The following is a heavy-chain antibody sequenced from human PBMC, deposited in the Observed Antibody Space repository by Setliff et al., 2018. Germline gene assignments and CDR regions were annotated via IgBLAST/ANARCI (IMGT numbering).Heavy chain of an antibody. J-gene: IGHJ4*02. CDR3: ARQAGLRGYYGSNSLYYFDF. D-gene: IGHD3-10*01. CDR1: NGSISISDSY. CDR2: IYYTGST. Sequence: SETLSLTCTVSNGSISISDSYWGWIRQSPGKGLEWIGSIYYTGSTSYKQSLEGRVTISVDTSKNQFSLRLSSVTAADTAVYYCARQAGLRGYYGSNSLYYFDFWGQGTLVTVSS. V-gene: IGHV4-39*01.